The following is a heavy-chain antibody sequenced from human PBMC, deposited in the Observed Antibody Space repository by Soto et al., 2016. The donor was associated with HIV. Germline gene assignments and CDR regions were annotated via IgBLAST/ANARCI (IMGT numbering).Heavy chain of an antibody. CDR3: AKSALPFSGAKGLWFDY. CDR1: GFTFSSYG. J-gene: IGHJ4*02. Sequence: QVQLVESGGGVAQPGRSLRLSCAASGFTFSSYGMHWVRQAPGKGLEWVAVIWYDGSNKYYADSVKGRFTISRDNSKNTLYLQMNSLRAEDTAMYYCAKSALPFSGAKGLWFDYWGQGTLVTVSS. V-gene: IGHV3-30*18. D-gene: IGHD2-15*01. CDR2: IWYDGSNK.